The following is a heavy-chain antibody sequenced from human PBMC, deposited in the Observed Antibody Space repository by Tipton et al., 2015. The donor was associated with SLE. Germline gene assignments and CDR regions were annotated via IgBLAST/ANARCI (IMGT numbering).Heavy chain of an antibody. CDR2: IYYSGST. V-gene: IGHV4-59*01. CDR3: ARLMMGPVIVVVPAGEGTARGVYNWFDP. D-gene: IGHD2-2*01. CDR1: GGSISSYY. J-gene: IGHJ5*02. Sequence: TLSLTCTVSGGSISSYYWSWIRQPPGKGLEWIGYIYYSGSTNYNPSLKSRVTISVGTSKNQFSLKLSSVTAADTAVYYCARLMMGPVIVVVPAGEGTARGVYNWFDPWGQGTLVTVSS.